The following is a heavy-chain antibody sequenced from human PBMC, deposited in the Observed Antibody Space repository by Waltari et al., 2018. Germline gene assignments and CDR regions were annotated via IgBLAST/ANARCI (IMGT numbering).Heavy chain of an antibody. CDR1: GVSISTYY. CDR3: AREYSSFDY. D-gene: IGHD6-13*01. J-gene: IGHJ4*02. CDR2: IHYSGST. V-gene: IGHV4-59*01. Sequence: QVQLQESGPGLVKPSETLSLTCTVAGVSISTYYWSWIRQPPGKGREWIGYIHYSGSTSYNPSLKSRVTIAVDTSKNQLSLKVSSVTAADTAVYYCAREYSSFDYWGQGTLVTVSS.